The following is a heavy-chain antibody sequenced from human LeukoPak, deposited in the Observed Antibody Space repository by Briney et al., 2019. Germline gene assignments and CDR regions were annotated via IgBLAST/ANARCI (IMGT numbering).Heavy chain of an antibody. V-gene: IGHV3-30*04. J-gene: IGHJ4*02. CDR1: GFTFSTYA. CDR2: ISDDGTKQ. Sequence: GGSLRLSCAVSGFTFSTYAMHWVRQAPGKGLEWVATISDDGTKQFYADAVKGRFTISRDNTKNTLYLQMSSLRTEDTAMYYCATHSFVYWGQGTLVTVSS. CDR3: ATHSFVY.